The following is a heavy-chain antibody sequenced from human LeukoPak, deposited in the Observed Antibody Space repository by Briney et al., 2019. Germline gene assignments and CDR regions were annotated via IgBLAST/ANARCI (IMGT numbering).Heavy chain of an antibody. CDR2: ISYGGKA. V-gene: IGHV4-31*11. CDR3: ARAPVATPSEFDY. CDR1: GDSISSGGYW. D-gene: IGHD5-12*01. J-gene: IGHJ4*02. Sequence: SETLSLTCAVTGDSISSGGYWWSWIRQHPGKGPEWIGYISYGGKADYNPSLKSRVAISADTPKNQFSLKLSSTTAADTAVYYCARAPVATPSEFDYWGQGTLVTVSS.